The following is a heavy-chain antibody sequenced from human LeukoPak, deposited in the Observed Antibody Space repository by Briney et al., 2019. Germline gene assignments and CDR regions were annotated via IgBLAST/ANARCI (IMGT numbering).Heavy chain of an antibody. J-gene: IGHJ4*02. D-gene: IGHD6-13*01. CDR3: ARDHGAYSRGLDY. V-gene: IGHV3-30*04. Sequence: GGSLRLSCAASGFTFSSYAMHWVRQAPGKGLEWVAVISYDGSNKYYADSVKGRFTISRDNSKNTLYLQMNSLRAEDTAVYYCARDHGAYSRGLDYWGQGTLVTVSS. CDR1: GFTFSSYA. CDR2: ISYDGSNK.